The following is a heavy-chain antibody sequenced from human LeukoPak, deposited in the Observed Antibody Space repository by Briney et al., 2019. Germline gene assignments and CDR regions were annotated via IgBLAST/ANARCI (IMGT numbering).Heavy chain of an antibody. V-gene: IGHV1-69*04. Sequence: GASVKVSCKASGGTFSSYAISWVRQAPGQGLEWMGRIIPILGIANYAQKFQGGVTITADKSTSTAYMELSSLRSEDTAVYYCARRGYYYDSSGYYSEGNYWGQGTLVTVSS. CDR3: ARRGYYYDSSGYYSEGNY. D-gene: IGHD3-22*01. CDR2: IIPILGIA. CDR1: GGTFSSYA. J-gene: IGHJ4*02.